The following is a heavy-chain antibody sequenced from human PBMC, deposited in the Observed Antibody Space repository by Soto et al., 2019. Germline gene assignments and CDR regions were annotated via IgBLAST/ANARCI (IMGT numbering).Heavy chain of an antibody. D-gene: IGHD5-12*01. CDR2: ISYDGSNK. V-gene: IGHV3-30*04. CDR3: ARDQGYSGYDRAFDI. CDR1: GFTFSSYA. Sequence: GGSLRLSCAASGFTFSSYAMHWVRQAPGKGLEWVAVISYDGSNKYYADSVKGRFTISRDNSKNTLYLQMNSLRAEDTAVYYCARDQGYSGYDRAFDIWGQGTMVTVSS. J-gene: IGHJ3*02.